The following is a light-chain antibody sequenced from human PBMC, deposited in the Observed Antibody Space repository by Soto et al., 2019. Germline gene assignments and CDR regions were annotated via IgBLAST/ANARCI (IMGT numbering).Light chain of an antibody. CDR1: QSVSSF. CDR2: DAS. J-gene: IGKJ4*01. V-gene: IGKV3-11*01. Sequence: EIVLTQSPATLALSPGERATLSSRASQSVSSFLAWYQQKPGQAPRLLIYDASKRATGISARFSGSGSGTDFTLTISSLEPEDFAVYYCQQRSCWPLTFGGGTKVEIK. CDR3: QQRSCWPLT.